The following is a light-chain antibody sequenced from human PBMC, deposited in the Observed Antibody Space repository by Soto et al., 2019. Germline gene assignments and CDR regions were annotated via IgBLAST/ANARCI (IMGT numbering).Light chain of an antibody. Sequence: EILLTQSPGTLSLSPGDRATLSCRASQSLGSGYLAWYRQKPGQAPRILIYAASSRATGVPDRFSGSGSGTDFSLTISRLEPEDFAVYYCQQYDTSPRTFGQGTKADI. CDR3: QQYDTSPRT. CDR2: AAS. CDR1: QSLGSGY. J-gene: IGKJ1*01. V-gene: IGKV3-20*01.